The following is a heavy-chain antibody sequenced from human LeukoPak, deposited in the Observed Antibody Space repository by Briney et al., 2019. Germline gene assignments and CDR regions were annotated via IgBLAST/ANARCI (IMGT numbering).Heavy chain of an antibody. J-gene: IGHJ6*03. D-gene: IGHD2-2*01. Sequence: SVKVSCKASGGTFSSYAISWVRQAPGQGLEWMGGIIPIFGTANYAQKFRGRVTITADESTSTAYMELSSLRSEDTAVYYCARGPLPAAMVYYYYYMDVWGKGTTVTISS. CDR1: GGTFSSYA. V-gene: IGHV1-69*13. CDR2: IIPIFGTA. CDR3: ARGPLPAAMVYYYYYMDV.